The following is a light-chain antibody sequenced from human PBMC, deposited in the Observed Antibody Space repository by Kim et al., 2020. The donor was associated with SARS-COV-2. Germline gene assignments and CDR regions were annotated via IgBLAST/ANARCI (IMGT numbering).Light chain of an antibody. CDR2: AAS. CDR1: QSISSY. CDR3: QQSYSTPYT. J-gene: IGKJ2*01. V-gene: IGKV1-39*01. Sequence: SASVEDRFTITCRASQSISSYLDWYQQKPGKAPKLLIYAASSLQSGVPSRFSGSGSGTDFTLTISSLQPEDFATYYCQQSYSTPYTFGQGTKLEI.